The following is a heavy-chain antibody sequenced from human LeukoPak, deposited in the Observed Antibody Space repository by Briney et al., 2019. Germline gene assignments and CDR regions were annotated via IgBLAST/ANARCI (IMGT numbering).Heavy chain of an antibody. CDR3: ARDSYCGGDCYSAGYNWFDP. CDR1: GFTFSDYY. D-gene: IGHD2-21*02. Sequence: GSLRLSCAASGFTFSDYYMSWIRQAPGKGLEWVSYISSSGSTIYYADSVKGRFTISRDNAKNSLYLQMNSLRAEDTAVYYCARDSYCGGDCYSAGYNWFDPWGQGTLVTVSS. J-gene: IGHJ5*02. CDR2: ISSSGSTI. V-gene: IGHV3-11*01.